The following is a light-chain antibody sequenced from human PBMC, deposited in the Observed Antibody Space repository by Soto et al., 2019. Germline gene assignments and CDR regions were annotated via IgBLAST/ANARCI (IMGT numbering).Light chain of an antibody. CDR2: DAS. Sequence: DIVLTQSPAPLSLSPGERATLSCRASQSVSSYLAWYQQKPGQAPRLLIYDASNRATGIPARFSGSGSGTDCTLTISSLEPEDVAVYYCQQRSNWPRTFGQGTKVDIK. V-gene: IGKV3-11*01. CDR3: QQRSNWPRT. CDR1: QSVSSY. J-gene: IGKJ1*01.